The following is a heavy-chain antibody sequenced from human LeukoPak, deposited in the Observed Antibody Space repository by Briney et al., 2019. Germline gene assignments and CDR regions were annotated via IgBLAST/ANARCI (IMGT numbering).Heavy chain of an antibody. CDR3: AKDIVVVPAAMGGAFDI. V-gene: IGHV1-69*05. J-gene: IGHJ3*02. CDR2: IIPIFGTA. D-gene: IGHD2-2*01. Sequence: RASVKVSCKASGGTFSSYAISWVRQAPGQGLEWMGGIIPIFGTANYAQKFQGRVTMTRDTSTSTVYMELSSLRSEDTAVYYCAKDIVVVPAAMGGAFDIWGQGTMVTVSS. CDR1: GGTFSSYA.